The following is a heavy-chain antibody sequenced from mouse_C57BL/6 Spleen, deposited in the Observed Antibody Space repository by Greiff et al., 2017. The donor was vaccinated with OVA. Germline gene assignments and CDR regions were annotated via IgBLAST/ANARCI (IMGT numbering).Heavy chain of an antibody. V-gene: IGHV1-50*01. Sequence: VQLQQPGAELVKPGASVKLSCKASGYTFTSYWMQWVKQRPGQGLEWIGEIDPSDSYTNYNQKFKGKATLTVDTSSSPAYMQLSSLTSEDSAVYYCARGGTNWYFDVWGTGTTVTVSS. CDR3: ARGGTNWYFDV. J-gene: IGHJ1*03. CDR2: IDPSDSYT. CDR1: GYTFTSYW. D-gene: IGHD2-14*01.